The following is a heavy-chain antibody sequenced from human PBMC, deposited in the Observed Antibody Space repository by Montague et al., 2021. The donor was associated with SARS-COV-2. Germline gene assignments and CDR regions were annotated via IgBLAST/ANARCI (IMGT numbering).Heavy chain of an antibody. Sequence: SLRLSCAATGFTFSSYSMNLVRQAPGKGLEWVSSISSSISYIYYADSVKVRFTISRDNAKNSLYLQMNSLRAEDTAVYYCARPSLRWELPDAFDIWGQGTMVTVSS. CDR2: ISSSISYI. D-gene: IGHD1-26*01. CDR1: GFTFSSYS. CDR3: ARPSLRWELPDAFDI. J-gene: IGHJ3*02. V-gene: IGHV3-21*01.